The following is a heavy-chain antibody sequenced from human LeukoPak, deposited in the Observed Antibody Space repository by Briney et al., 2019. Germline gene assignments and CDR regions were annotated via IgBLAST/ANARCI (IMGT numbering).Heavy chain of an antibody. J-gene: IGHJ4*02. CDR3: ARQYGYSYGYADY. CDR1: GGSISTSSYY. Sequence: SETLSLTCTVSGGSISTSSYYWGWIRQPPGKGLEWIGSIYHSRSTYYNASLKSRATISADTSKNQFSLKLTSVTAGDTAVYYCARQYGYSYGYADYWGQGTLVTVSS. V-gene: IGHV4-39*01. CDR2: IYHSRST. D-gene: IGHD5-18*01.